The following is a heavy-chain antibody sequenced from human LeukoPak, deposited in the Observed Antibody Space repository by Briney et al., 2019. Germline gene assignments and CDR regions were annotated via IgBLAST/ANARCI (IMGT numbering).Heavy chain of an antibody. CDR3: AREIVADIVVVPAAISIFGDDAFDI. Sequence: PGVSLRLSCAASGFTFSSYSMNWVRQAPGKGLEWVSYISSSSSTIYYADSVKGRFTISRDNAKNSLYLQMNSLRAEDTAVYYCAREIVADIVVVPAAISIFGDDAFDIWGQGTMVTVSS. CDR2: ISSSSSTI. CDR1: GFTFSSYS. D-gene: IGHD2-2*02. V-gene: IGHV3-48*01. J-gene: IGHJ3*02.